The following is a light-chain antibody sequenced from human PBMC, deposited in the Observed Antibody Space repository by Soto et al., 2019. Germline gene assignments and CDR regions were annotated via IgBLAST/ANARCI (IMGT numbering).Light chain of an antibody. CDR2: DVS. J-gene: IGLJ2*01. Sequence: QSALTQPASVSGSPGQSITISCTGTSSDVGGYNYVSWYQQHPGKAPKLMIYDVSNRPSGVSKRFSGSKSGNTASLTISGLQAEDEADYYCSSYTSSSTVVFCGGTKLTVL. V-gene: IGLV2-14*01. CDR1: SSDVGGYNY. CDR3: SSYTSSSTVV.